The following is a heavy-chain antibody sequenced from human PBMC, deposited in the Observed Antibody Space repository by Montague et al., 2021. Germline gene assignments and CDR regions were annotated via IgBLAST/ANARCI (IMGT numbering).Heavy chain of an antibody. CDR2: MNPDGSGR. V-gene: IGHV3-7*01. CDR1: GFIFNNSY. Sequence: SLRLSCAASGFIFNNSYMAWIRQAPGKGLEWVANMNPDGSGRYYVDSVRGRFTISRDNAKNSLFLQMSSLRVEDTAVYYCARDPFFGAVDYWGQRTLVTVSS. CDR3: ARDPFFGAVDY. D-gene: IGHD2/OR15-2a*01. J-gene: IGHJ4*02.